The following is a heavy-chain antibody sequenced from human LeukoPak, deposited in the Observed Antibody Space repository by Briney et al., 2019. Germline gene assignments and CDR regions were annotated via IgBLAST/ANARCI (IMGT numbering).Heavy chain of an antibody. J-gene: IGHJ4*02. CDR3: ARVAGWVAREGFGY. CDR2: ISNDGSKK. Sequence: GGSLRLSCTVSGITLSNYGMSWVRQAPGKGLEWVAVISNDGSKKSYADSVKGRFTISRDNSKNTVDLQMNSLRAEDTAVYYCARVAGWVAREGFGYWGQGTLVTVSS. CDR1: GITLSNYG. D-gene: IGHD1-26*01. V-gene: IGHV3-30*03.